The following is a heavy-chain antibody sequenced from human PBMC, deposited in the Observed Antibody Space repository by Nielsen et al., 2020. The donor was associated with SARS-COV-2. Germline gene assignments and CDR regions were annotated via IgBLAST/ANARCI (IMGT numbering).Heavy chain of an antibody. J-gene: IGHJ5*02. CDR3: ARETLDHTSSFVDH. D-gene: IGHD1-26*01. CDR1: GFSFSKFH. Sequence: GESLKISCATSGFSFSKFHMHWVRQAPGKGLEWMAIISYDGTNEHYADSVKGRFTVSRDNSKDTLHLQMNSLKLEDTAVYYCARETLDHTSSFVDHWGQGTQVTVSS. CDR2: ISYDGTNE. V-gene: IGHV3-30-3*01.